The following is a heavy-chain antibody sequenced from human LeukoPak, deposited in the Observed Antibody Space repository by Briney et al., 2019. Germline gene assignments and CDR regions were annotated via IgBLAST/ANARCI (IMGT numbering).Heavy chain of an antibody. V-gene: IGHV7-4-1*02. CDR2: INTNTGNP. D-gene: IGHD6-19*01. Sequence: WASVKVSCKASGYTFTTYAMNWVRQAPGQGLEWMGWINTNTGNPTYAQGFTGRFVFSLDTSVSTAYLQISSLKAEDTAVYYCARSHSDWYVNTAGHWGQGTLVTVSS. J-gene: IGHJ4*02. CDR1: GYTFTTYA. CDR3: ARSHSDWYVNTAGH.